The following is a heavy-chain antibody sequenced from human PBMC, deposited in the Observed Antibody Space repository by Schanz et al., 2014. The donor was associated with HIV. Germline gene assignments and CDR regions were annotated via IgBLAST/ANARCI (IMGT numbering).Heavy chain of an antibody. V-gene: IGHV3-53*01. CDR3: AREGNYYGGSVPGH. D-gene: IGHD2-21*01. CDR1: GFAVSSHY. J-gene: IGHJ4*02. CDR2: ITGSGSHI. Sequence: EVPLVESGGGLIQPGGSLRLSCAASGFAVSSHYMSWVRQAPGKGLEWVSGITGSGSHIYYADSVKGRFTIFRDNSKNTLYLQMNSLRADDTAVYYCAREGNYYGGSVPGHWGQGALVSVSS.